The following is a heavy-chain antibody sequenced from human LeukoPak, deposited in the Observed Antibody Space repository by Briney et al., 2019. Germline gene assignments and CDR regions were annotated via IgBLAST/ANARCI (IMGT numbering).Heavy chain of an antibody. J-gene: IGHJ2*01. V-gene: IGHV4-59*01. Sequence: PSETLSLTCTVSGDSIRSYCWSWIRQPPGKGLEWIGYISKTGSTSYNPSLKSRATISVDTSKNQFSLTLNSVTAADTAVYDCARFVGYGGNFGDWYFDLWGRGTLVTVSS. CDR2: ISKTGST. CDR1: GDSIRSYC. D-gene: IGHD4/OR15-4a*01. CDR3: ARFVGYGGNFGDWYFDL.